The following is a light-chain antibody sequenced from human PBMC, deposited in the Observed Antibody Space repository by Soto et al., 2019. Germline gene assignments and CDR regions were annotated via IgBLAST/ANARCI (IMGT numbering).Light chain of an antibody. CDR3: QQYSTYWT. Sequence: DIQMTQSPSTLSASVGDRVTITFRASQSVSTWLAWFQQKPGKAPKVLIYKASNLETGVPSRFSGSGSGTEFTLTISSLQPDDFATYYCQQYSTYWTFGQGTKVDIK. J-gene: IGKJ1*01. CDR1: QSVSTW. V-gene: IGKV1-5*03. CDR2: KAS.